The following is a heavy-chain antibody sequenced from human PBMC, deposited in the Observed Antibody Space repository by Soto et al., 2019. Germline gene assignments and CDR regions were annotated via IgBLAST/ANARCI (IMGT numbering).Heavy chain of an antibody. Sequence: EVQLVDSGGGLVQPGGSLRLSCAASGFTVSSNYMSWVRQAPGKGLEWVSVIYTDGSTYYADSVKGRFTISRDNSKNTLYVQMSSLRDEDTAVYYCARGAAMVRGVTAPDYWGQGTLVTVSS. J-gene: IGHJ4*02. CDR2: IYTDGST. CDR3: ARGAAMVRGVTAPDY. D-gene: IGHD3-10*01. CDR1: GFTVSSNY. V-gene: IGHV3-66*01.